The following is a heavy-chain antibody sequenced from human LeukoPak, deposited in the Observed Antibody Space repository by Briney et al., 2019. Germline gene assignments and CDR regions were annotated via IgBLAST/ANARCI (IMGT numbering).Heavy chain of an antibody. D-gene: IGHD6-19*01. CDR3: ARGGVRITESGSYVD. CDR1: GGSISSSNW. V-gene: IGHV4-4*02. Sequence: SGTLSLTCAVSGGSISSSNWWSWVRQPPGKGLEWIGEIYHSGGTNYNPSLKSRVTISIDMSKNQFSLKLSSVTAADTAVYFCARGGVRITESGSYVDWGQGTLVTVSS. CDR2: IYHSGGT. J-gene: IGHJ4*02.